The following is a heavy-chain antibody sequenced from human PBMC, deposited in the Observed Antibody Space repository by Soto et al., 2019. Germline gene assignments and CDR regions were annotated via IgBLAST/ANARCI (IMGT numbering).Heavy chain of an antibody. CDR1: GYTFTSYD. V-gene: IGHV1-8*01. Sequence: ASVKVSCKASGYTFTSYDINWVRQATGQGLEWMGWMNPNSGNTGYAQKFQGRVTMTRNTSISTAYMELSSLRSEDTAVYYCATHQLLRHYYFDPWGQGTLVTVSS. CDR3: ATHQLLRHYYFDP. J-gene: IGHJ4*02. CDR2: MNPNSGNT. D-gene: IGHD2-2*01.